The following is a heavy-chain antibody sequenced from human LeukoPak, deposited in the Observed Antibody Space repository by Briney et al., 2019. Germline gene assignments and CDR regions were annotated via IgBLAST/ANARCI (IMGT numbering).Heavy chain of an antibody. CDR1: GYTFSSYD. J-gene: IGHJ4*02. Sequence: ASVKVYCETSGYTFSSYDINWVRQATGQGLEWMGWMNPNSGNTGYAQNFQGRVTMTRNPSISTADMELSSLRSEDTAVYYCAREPLDGEGATIFDFWGQGTLVTVSS. V-gene: IGHV1-8*01. D-gene: IGHD1-26*01. CDR2: MNPNSGNT. CDR3: AREPLDGEGATIFDF.